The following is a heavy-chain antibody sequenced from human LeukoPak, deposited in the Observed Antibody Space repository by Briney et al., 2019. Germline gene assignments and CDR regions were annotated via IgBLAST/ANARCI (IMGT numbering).Heavy chain of an antibody. J-gene: IGHJ6*03. CDR3: ATTRAPSNGRVLYYMDV. CDR1: GFSFGSYS. V-gene: IGHV3-21*01. D-gene: IGHD3-3*01. CDR2: IMSSSRNI. Sequence: PGGSLRLSCAASGFSFGSYSTNWVRQAPGKALEWVSSIMSSSRNIYYADSVKGRFTISRDNAKNSLYLQLSSLRAEDTAVYYCATTRAPSNGRVLYYMDVWGKGTTVTVSS.